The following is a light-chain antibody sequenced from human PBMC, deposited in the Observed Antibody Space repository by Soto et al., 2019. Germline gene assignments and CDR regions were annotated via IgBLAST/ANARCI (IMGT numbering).Light chain of an antibody. Sequence: EVVMTQSPATLSVSPGERATLSCRASQSVSSQLAWYQQKPGQAPRLLIYGASTRATGIPVRFSGSGSGTEFTLTISGLQSEDFAVYYCQQYNNWPPYTFGQGTKVEIK. CDR3: QQYNNWPPYT. CDR1: QSVSSQ. J-gene: IGKJ2*01. V-gene: IGKV3-15*01. CDR2: GAS.